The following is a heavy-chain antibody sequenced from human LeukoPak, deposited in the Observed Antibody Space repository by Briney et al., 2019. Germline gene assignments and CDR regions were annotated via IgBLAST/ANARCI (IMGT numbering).Heavy chain of an antibody. CDR2: INHSGST. CDR3: ARGRTYYYDSSGYFYY. CDR1: GGSFSGYY. V-gene: IGHV4-34*01. J-gene: IGHJ4*02. Sequence: SETLSLTCAVYGGSFSGYYWSWIRQPPGKGLEWIGEINHSGSTNYNPSLKSRVTISVDTSKNQFSLKLSSVTAADTAVYHCARGRTYYYDSSGYFYYWGQGTLVTVPS. D-gene: IGHD3-22*01.